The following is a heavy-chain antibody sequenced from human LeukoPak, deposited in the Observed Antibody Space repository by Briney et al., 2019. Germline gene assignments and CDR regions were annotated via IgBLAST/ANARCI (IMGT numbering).Heavy chain of an antibody. Sequence: GGSLRLSCAASGFTFSRYGMSWVRQAPGKGLEWVSAISGSGGSTYYADSVKGRFTISRDNAKNSLYLQMNSLRAEDTAVYYCARGLGMVVLDYWGQGTLVTVSS. CDR1: GFTFSRYG. J-gene: IGHJ4*02. CDR2: ISGSGGST. D-gene: IGHD2-15*01. CDR3: ARGLGMVVLDY. V-gene: IGHV3-23*01.